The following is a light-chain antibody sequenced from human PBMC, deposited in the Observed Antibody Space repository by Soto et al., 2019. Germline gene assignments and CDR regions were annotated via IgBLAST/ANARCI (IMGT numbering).Light chain of an antibody. CDR1: QSLVYSDGNAY. J-gene: IGKJ4*01. CDR3: LQCSHCPLT. V-gene: IGKV2-30*01. Sequence: VVWTQSPLSPPLTRGRPASISCRSGQSLVYSDGNAYLTWFQQRPGQSPRRLLFDVSKRHSGLPDRLSGSGSGNDFTLTISTVEADDVGVYYCLQCSHCPLTFGGGTTV. CDR2: DVS.